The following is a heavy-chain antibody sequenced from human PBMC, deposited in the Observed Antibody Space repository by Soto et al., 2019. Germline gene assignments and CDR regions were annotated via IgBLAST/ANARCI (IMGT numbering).Heavy chain of an antibody. V-gene: IGHV4-59*01. Sequence: SETLSLTCPVSGGSISSYYWSWIRQPPGKGLEWIGYIYYSGSTNYNPSLKSRVTISVDTSKNQFSLKLSSVTAADTAVYYCARVRQNIVADAFDIWGQGTMVTVSS. CDR2: IYYSGST. CDR1: GGSISSYY. CDR3: ARVRQNIVADAFDI. J-gene: IGHJ3*02. D-gene: IGHD5-12*01.